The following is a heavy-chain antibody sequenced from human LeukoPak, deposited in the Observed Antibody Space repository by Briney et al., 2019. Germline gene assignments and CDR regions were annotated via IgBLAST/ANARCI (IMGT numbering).Heavy chain of an antibody. CDR3: ARVSGYDWESFYDY. D-gene: IGHD5-12*01. V-gene: IGHV4-59*01. J-gene: IGHJ4*02. CDR1: GGSFSGYY. CDR2: IYYSGST. Sequence: PSETLSLTCAVYGGSFSGYYWSWIRQPPGKGLEWIGYIYYSGSTNYNPSLKSRVTISVDTSKNQFSLKLNSVTAADTAVYYCARVSGYDWESFYDYWGQGTLVTVSS.